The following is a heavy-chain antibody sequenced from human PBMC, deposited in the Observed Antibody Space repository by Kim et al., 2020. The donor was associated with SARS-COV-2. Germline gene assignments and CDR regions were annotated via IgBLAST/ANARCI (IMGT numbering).Heavy chain of an antibody. Sequence: SETLSLTCAVYGGSFSGYYWSWIRQPPGKGLEWIGEINHSGSTNYNPSLKSRVTISVDTSKNQFSLKLSSVTAADTAVYYCARATYYDFWSGYKLYGIDV. D-gene: IGHD3-3*01. J-gene: IGHJ6*01. CDR2: INHSGST. CDR3: ARATYYDFWSGYKLYGIDV. CDR1: GGSFSGYY. V-gene: IGHV4-34*01.